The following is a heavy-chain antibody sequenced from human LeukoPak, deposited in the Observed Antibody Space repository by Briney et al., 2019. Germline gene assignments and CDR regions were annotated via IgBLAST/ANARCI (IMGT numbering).Heavy chain of an antibody. CDR1: GYTFINSG. V-gene: IGHV1-18*01. J-gene: IGHJ4*02. Sequence: ASVKVSCKASGYTFINSGVSWVRQAPGQGLEWVGCISVYNGLTTYAQRLQGRLTVTTDTSTSAAYMELRSLRSDDTAVYYCARDFDYGPLRGLDYWGQGTLVTVSS. CDR3: ARDFDYGPLRGLDY. D-gene: IGHD4-17*01. CDR2: ISVYNGLT.